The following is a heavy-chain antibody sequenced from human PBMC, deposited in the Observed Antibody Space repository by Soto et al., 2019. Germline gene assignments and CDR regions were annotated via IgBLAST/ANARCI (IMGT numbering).Heavy chain of an antibody. CDR3: AREGVGNDGFFDY. V-gene: IGHV3-33*01. CDR1: GFTCSSYG. Sequence: QVQLVESGGGVVQPGRSLRLSCAASGFTCSSYGMHWVRQAPGKGLEWVAVIWYDGSNKYYADSVKGRFTISRDNSKNTLYLQMNSLRAEDTAVYNCAREGVGNDGFFDYWGQGTLVTVSS. CDR2: IWYDGSNK. J-gene: IGHJ4*02. D-gene: IGHD1-1*01.